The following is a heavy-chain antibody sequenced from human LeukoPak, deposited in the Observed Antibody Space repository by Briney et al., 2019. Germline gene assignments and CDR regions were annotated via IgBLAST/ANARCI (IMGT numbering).Heavy chain of an antibody. CDR2: IYYSGST. D-gene: IGHD6-19*01. Sequence: SETLSLTCTVSGGSISSTSYYWGWLRQPPGKGLEWIESIYYSGSTYYSPSLKSRVTISVDTSKNQFSLKLTSVTAADTAVYYCARVVYSSGWFDYWGQGTLVTVSS. CDR3: ARVVYSSGWFDY. V-gene: IGHV4-39*07. CDR1: GGSISSTSYY. J-gene: IGHJ4*02.